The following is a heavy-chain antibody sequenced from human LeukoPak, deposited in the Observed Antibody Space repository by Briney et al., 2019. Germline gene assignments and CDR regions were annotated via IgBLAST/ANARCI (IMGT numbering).Heavy chain of an antibody. V-gene: IGHV3-11*04. CDR1: GFTFSDYY. D-gene: IGHD3-22*01. CDR3: AAHYYDSSGWLGSFDI. Sequence: GGSLRLSCAASGFTFSDYYMSWIRQAPGKGLEWVSYISSSGSTIYYADSVKGRFTISRDNANNSLYLQMNSLRAEGTAVYYCAAHYYDSSGWLGSFDIWGQGTMVTVSS. CDR2: ISSSGSTI. J-gene: IGHJ3*02.